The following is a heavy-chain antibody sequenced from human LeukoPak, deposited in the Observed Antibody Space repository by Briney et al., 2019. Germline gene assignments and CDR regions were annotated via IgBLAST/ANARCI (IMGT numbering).Heavy chain of an antibody. CDR1: GYTFTSYG. Sequence: AASVKVSCKASGYTFTSYGISWVRQAPGQGLEWMGWISAYNGNTNYAQKLQGRVTMTTDTSTSTAYMGLRSLRSDDTAVYYCARDDCSSTSCYYYYMDVWGKGTTVTVSS. J-gene: IGHJ6*03. CDR2: ISAYNGNT. D-gene: IGHD2-2*01. V-gene: IGHV1-18*01. CDR3: ARDDCSSTSCYYYYMDV.